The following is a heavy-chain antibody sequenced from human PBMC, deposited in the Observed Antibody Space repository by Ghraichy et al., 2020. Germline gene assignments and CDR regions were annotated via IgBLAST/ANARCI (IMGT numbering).Heavy chain of an antibody. J-gene: IGHJ3*01. CDR1: GDSMGSHY. CDR2: IHYSGAK. CDR3: ARQGIDFGNYEDAFDL. D-gene: IGHD4-11*01. Sequence: SEMSLTCTVSGDSMGSHYWNWIRQPPGKGLEWIGYIHYSGAKTYTPSLKSRVTISIDTSKNQISLRLTSVTAADTAVYFCARQGIDFGNYEDAFDLWGQGTMVVVSS. V-gene: IGHV4-59*08.